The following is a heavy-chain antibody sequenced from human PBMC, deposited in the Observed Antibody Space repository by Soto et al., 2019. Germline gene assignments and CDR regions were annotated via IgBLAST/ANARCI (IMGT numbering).Heavy chain of an antibody. CDR3: ARGDVRVVASFDP. V-gene: IGHV1-2*02. D-gene: IGHD2-15*01. J-gene: IGHJ5*02. CDR1: GYTFTDYF. Sequence: ASVKVSCKASGYTFTDYFIHWVRQAPGQGLEWMGWINPNSGGTNYAQKFQGRVTMTRDTSISTAYMELSRLISDDTAVYYCARGDVRVVASFDPWGQGALVTVSS. CDR2: INPNSGGT.